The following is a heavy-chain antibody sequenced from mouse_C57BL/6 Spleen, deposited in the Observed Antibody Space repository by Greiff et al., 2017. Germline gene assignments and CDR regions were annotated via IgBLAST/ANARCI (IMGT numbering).Heavy chain of an antibody. J-gene: IGHJ4*01. CDR1: GFSFNTYA. V-gene: IGHV10-1*01. Sequence: EADGGLVQPKGSLKLSCAASGFSFNTYAMNWVRQAPGKGLEWVARIRSKSNNYATYYADSVKDRFTISRDDSESMLYLQMNNLKTEDTAMYYCVRHGYYFYAMDYWGQGTSVTVSS. CDR3: VRHGYYFYAMDY. D-gene: IGHD2-3*01. CDR2: IRSKSNNYAT.